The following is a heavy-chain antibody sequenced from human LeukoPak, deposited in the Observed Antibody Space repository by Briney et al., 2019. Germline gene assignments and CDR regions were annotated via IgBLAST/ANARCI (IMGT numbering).Heavy chain of an antibody. CDR3: ARGRAYYYDSAGSPLFAS. CDR1: GYTFTGYY. D-gene: IGHD3-22*01. Sequence: ASVKVSCKASGYTFTGYYIHWVRQAPGQGLEWMGWINPNSGGTNYAQKFQGRVTLTRDTSISTAYMELSRLGSDDTAIFYCARGRAYYYDSAGSPLFASWGQGTLVTVSS. V-gene: IGHV1-2*02. CDR2: INPNSGGT. J-gene: IGHJ4*02.